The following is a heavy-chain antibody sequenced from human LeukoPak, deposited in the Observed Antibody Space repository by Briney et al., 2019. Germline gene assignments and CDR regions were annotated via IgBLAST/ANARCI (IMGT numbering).Heavy chain of an antibody. J-gene: IGHJ4*02. V-gene: IGHV3-23*01. D-gene: IGHD3-3*01. CDR2: ISGSGGST. Sequence: GGSLRLSCAASGFTFSSYAMSWVRQAPGKGLEWVSAISGSGGSTYYADSVKGRFTISRDNSKNTLYLQMNSLRAEDTAVYYCAKRDDFWSGYSPYFDYWGQGTLVTVSS. CDR1: GFTFSSYA. CDR3: AKRDDFWSGYSPYFDY.